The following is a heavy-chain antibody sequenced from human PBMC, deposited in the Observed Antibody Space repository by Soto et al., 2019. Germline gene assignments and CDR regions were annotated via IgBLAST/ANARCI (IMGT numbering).Heavy chain of an antibody. CDR1: GGSFSGYY. J-gene: IGHJ6*03. Sequence: ETLSLTCAVYGGSFSGYYWSWIRQPPGKGLEWIGEINHSGSTNYNPSLKSRVTISVDTSKNQFSLKLSSVTAADTAVYYCARGRGYCSSTSCYRFLYYYYYMDVWGKGTTVTVSS. V-gene: IGHV4-34*01. CDR2: INHSGST. D-gene: IGHD2-2*02. CDR3: ARGRGYCSSTSCYRFLYYYYYMDV.